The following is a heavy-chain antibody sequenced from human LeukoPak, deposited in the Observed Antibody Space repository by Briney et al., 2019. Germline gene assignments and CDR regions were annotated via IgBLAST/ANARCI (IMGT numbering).Heavy chain of an antibody. D-gene: IGHD2-2*01. J-gene: IGHJ6*02. Sequence: ASVKVSCKASGYTFTGYYMHWVRQARGQGLEWMGWINPNSGGTNYAQKFQGRVTMTRDTSISTAYMELSRLRSDDTAVYYCAREGVVVPAAMRGYYYGMDVWGQGTTVTVSS. V-gene: IGHV1-2*02. CDR2: INPNSGGT. CDR3: AREGVVVPAAMRGYYYGMDV. CDR1: GYTFTGYY.